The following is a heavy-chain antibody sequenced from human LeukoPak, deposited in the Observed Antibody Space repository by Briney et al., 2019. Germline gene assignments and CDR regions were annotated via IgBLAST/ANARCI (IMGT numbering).Heavy chain of an antibody. Sequence: GGSLRLSCAASGFTFSSYAMHWVRQAPGKGLEYVSAISSNGGSTYYANSVKGRFTISRDNSKNTLYLQMGSLRAEDMAVYYCASTLSGGWGQGTLVTVSS. CDR1: GFTFSSYA. D-gene: IGHD3-16*01. J-gene: IGHJ4*02. CDR2: ISSNGGST. V-gene: IGHV3-64*01. CDR3: ASTLSGG.